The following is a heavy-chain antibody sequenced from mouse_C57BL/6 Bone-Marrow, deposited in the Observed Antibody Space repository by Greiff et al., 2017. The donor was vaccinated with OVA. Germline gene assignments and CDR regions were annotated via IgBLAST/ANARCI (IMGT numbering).Heavy chain of an antibody. CDR2: INPNNGGT. CDR3: ARGLRPTPYAMDY. CDR1: GYTFTDYY. J-gene: IGHJ4*01. V-gene: IGHV1-26*01. D-gene: IGHD3-1*01. Sequence: VQLQQPGPELVKPGASVKISCKASGYTFTDYYMNWVKQSHGKSLEWIGDINPNNGGTSYNQKFKGKATLTVDKSSSTAYMELRSLTSEDSAVYYCARGLRPTPYAMDYWGQGTSVTVSS.